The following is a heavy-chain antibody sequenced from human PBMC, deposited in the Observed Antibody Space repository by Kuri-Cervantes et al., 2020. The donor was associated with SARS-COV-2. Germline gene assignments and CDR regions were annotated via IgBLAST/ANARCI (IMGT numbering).Heavy chain of an antibody. CDR2: IYHSGST. CDR3: ARVGYCSSTSCSLFDY. Sequence: SETLSLTCTVSGGSISGYYWGWIRQPPGKGLEWIGSIYHSGSTYYNPSLKSRVTISVDTSKNQFSLKLSSVTAADTAVYYCARVGYCSSTSCSLFDYWGQGTLVTVSS. D-gene: IGHD2-2*01. V-gene: IGHV4-38-2*02. J-gene: IGHJ4*02. CDR1: GGSISGYY.